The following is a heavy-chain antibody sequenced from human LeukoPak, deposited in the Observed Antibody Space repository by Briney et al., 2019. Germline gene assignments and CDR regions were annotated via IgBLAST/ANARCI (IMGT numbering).Heavy chain of an antibody. D-gene: IGHD2-2*01. CDR2: IYSGGST. CDR1: GFTVSSNY. CDR3: ARLACSSTSCPLRY. J-gene: IGHJ4*02. V-gene: IGHV3-53*01. Sequence: GGSLRLSCAASGFTVSSNYMSWVRQAPGKGLEWVSVIYSGGSTYYADSVKGRFTIFRDNSKNTLYLQMNSLRAEDTAVYYCARLACSSTSCPLRYWGQGTLVTVSS.